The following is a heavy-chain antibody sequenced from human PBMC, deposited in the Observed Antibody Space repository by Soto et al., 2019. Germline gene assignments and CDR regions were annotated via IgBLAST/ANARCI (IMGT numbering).Heavy chain of an antibody. V-gene: IGHV4-59*01. CDR3: ARGGGYCSGGSCRRGLDY. CDR1: GGSISSYY. Sequence: PSETLSLACTVSGGSISSYYWSWIRQPPGKGLEWIGYIYYSGSTNYNPSLKSRVTISVDTSKNQFSLKLSSVTAADTAVYYRARGGGYCSGGSCRRGLDYWGQGTLVTVSS. D-gene: IGHD2-15*01. CDR2: IYYSGST. J-gene: IGHJ4*02.